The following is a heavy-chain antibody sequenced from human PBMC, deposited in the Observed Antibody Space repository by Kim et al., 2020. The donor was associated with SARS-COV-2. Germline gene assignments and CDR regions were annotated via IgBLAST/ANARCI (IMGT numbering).Heavy chain of an antibody. D-gene: IGHD6-19*01. Sequence: GGSLRLSCAASGFTFSSYGMHWVRQAPGKGLEWVAVISYDGSNKYYADSVKGRFTISRDNSKNTLYLQMNSLRAEDTAVYYCAKDRSSGWYGDAFDIWG. J-gene: IGHJ3*02. CDR1: GFTFSSYG. CDR3: AKDRSSGWYGDAFDI. CDR2: ISYDGSNK. V-gene: IGHV3-30*18.